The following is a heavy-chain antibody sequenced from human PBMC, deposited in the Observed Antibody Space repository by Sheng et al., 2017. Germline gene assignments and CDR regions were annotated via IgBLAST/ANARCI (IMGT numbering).Heavy chain of an antibody. CDR2: IKQDGSEK. CDR3: AREGYSSGYLNWFDP. V-gene: IGHV3-7*01. CDR1: GFTFSSYW. D-gene: IGHD3-22*01. J-gene: IGHJ5*02. Sequence: EVQLVESGGGLVQPGGSLRLSCAASGFTFSSYWMSWVRQAPGKGLEWVANIKQDGSEKYYVDSVKGRFTISRDNAKNSLYLQMNSLRAEDTAVYYCAREGYSSGYLNWFDPWGQGTLVTVSS.